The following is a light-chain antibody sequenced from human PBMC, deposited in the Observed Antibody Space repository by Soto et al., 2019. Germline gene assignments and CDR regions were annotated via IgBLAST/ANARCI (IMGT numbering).Light chain of an antibody. Sequence: VVLTQFPGTLSLSPGETATLSCGASQRVSNNFLGWYQQKPGLPPRLLIYDATSRANGIPERCSGRGSGTHFNLPIRRLEPEDFAVYYCQQSGSTPWTFGRGTKVEMK. CDR1: QRVSNNF. CDR3: QQSGSTPWT. V-gene: IGKV3D-20*01. J-gene: IGKJ1*01. CDR2: DAT.